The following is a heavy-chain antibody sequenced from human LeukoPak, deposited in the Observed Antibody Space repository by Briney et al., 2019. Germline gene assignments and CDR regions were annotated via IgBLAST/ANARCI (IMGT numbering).Heavy chain of an antibody. CDR2: ISSSSSYI. D-gene: IGHD3/OR15-3a*01. CDR1: GFTFSSYS. V-gene: IGHV3-21*01. CDR3: ARDMDYPVEYYYYYMDV. J-gene: IGHJ6*03. Sequence: PGGSLRLSCAASGFTFSSYSMNWVRQAPGKGLEWVSSISSSSSYIYYADSLKGRFTISRNNAKNSLYLRMNSLRAEDTAVYYCARDMDYPVEYYYYYMDVWGKGTTVTVSS.